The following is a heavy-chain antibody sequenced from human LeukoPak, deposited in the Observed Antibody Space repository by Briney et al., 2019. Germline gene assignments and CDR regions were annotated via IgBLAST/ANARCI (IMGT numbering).Heavy chain of an antibody. Sequence: TRGSLRLSCAASGFTFSTYVMSWVRQAPRQGLEWVSGISDSGGTTYYADSAKGRFTISRDNSKNTLYLQMNSLRAEDTAVYYCARERGAYGDYLPVDYWGQGTLVTVSS. CDR3: ARERGAYGDYLPVDY. V-gene: IGHV3-23*01. J-gene: IGHJ4*02. CDR2: ISDSGGTT. D-gene: IGHD4-17*01. CDR1: GFTFSTYV.